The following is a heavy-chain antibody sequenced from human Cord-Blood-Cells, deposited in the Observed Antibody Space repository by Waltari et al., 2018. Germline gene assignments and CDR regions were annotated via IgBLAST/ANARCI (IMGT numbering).Heavy chain of an antibody. CDR3: ARGLRYYDFWSGYRYWYFDL. Sequence: QVQLQQWGAGLLKPSETLSLTCAVYGGSFSGYYWSWIRQPPGKGLEWIGEINHSGSTNYNPSLKSRVTISVDTSKNQFSLKLSSVTAADTAVYYCARGLRYYDFWSGYRYWYFDLWGRGTLVTVSS. J-gene: IGHJ2*01. V-gene: IGHV4-34*01. D-gene: IGHD3-3*01. CDR1: GGSFSGYY. CDR2: INHSGST.